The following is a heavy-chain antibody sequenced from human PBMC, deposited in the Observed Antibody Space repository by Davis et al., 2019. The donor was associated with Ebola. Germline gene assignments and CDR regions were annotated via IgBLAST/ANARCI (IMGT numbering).Heavy chain of an antibody. CDR3: ARLDYYYYGMDV. V-gene: IGHV4-4*02. CDR1: GGSMSGYY. CDR2: IYHSGST. J-gene: IGHJ6*02. Sequence: MPSETLSLTCTVSGGSMSGYYWSWVRQPPGKGLEWIGEIYHSGSTNYNPSLKSRVTISVDKSKNQFSLKLSSVTAADTAVYYCARLDYYYYGMDVWGQGTTVTVSS.